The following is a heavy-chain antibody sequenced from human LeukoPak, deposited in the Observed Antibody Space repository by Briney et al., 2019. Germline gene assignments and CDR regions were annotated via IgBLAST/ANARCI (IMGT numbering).Heavy chain of an antibody. D-gene: IGHD1-26*01. CDR1: GFTFSSYS. V-gene: IGHV3-48*01. Sequence: GGSLRLSCAASGFTFSSYSMNWVRQAPGKGLEWVSYISSGSPIIYYADSVKGRFTISRDNAKNSLYLQMNSLRAEDTAVYYCARERRASGSYYLDYWGQGTLVTVSS. CDR2: ISSGSPII. CDR3: ARERRASGSYYLDY. J-gene: IGHJ4*02.